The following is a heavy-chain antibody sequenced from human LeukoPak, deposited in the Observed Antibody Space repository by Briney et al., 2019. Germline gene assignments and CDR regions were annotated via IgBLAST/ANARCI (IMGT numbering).Heavy chain of an antibody. CDR2: IYYSGST. CDR3: ARGGEWLSSDPALGNWFDP. CDR1: GGSISSGDYY. D-gene: IGHD3-3*01. Sequence: SETLSLTCTVSGGSISSGDYYWSWIRQPPGKGLEGIGYIYYSGSTYYNPSLKSRVTISVDTSKNQFSLKLSSVTAADTAVYYCARGGEWLSSDPALGNWFDPWGQGTLVTVSS. V-gene: IGHV4-30-4*01. J-gene: IGHJ5*02.